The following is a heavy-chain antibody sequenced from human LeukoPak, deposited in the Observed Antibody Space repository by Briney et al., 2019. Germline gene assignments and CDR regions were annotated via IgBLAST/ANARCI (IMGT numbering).Heavy chain of an antibody. J-gene: IGHJ5*02. CDR3: ARAYYYGSGSFP. Sequence: TSETLSLTCTVSGGSMNNYYWSWIRQAPGKGLEWIGEINHSGSTNYNPSLKSRVTISVDTSKNQFSLKLSSVTAADTAVYYCARAYYYGSGSFPWGQGTLVTVSS. CDR1: GGSMNNYY. CDR2: INHSGST. D-gene: IGHD3-10*01. V-gene: IGHV4-34*01.